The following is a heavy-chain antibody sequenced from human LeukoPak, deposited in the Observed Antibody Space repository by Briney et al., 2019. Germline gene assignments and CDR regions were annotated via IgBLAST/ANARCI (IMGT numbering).Heavy chain of an antibody. D-gene: IGHD3-10*01. V-gene: IGHV3-13*01. Sequence: GGSLRLSCAASGFAFSNFDMHWVRQSTGGRLEWVAHILVNGDTQYAGSVKGRFTISRENAKSSVYLQMNSLRDGDTAVYHCIRDRFGERAFEIWGQGTMVTVSS. J-gene: IGHJ3*02. CDR1: GFAFSNFD. CDR3: IRDRFGERAFEI. CDR2: ILVNGDT.